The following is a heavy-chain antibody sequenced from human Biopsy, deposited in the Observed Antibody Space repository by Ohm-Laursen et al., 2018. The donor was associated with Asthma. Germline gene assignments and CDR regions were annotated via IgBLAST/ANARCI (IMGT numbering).Heavy chain of an antibody. CDR1: GFAVSRDH. J-gene: IGHJ4*02. V-gene: IGHV3-53*01. CDR2: IYSGGTS. D-gene: IGHD3-22*01. CDR3: ARGDSSNWSHYYFDY. Sequence: SLRLSCTASGFAVSRDHMFWVRQAPGKGLEWVSVIYSGGTSHTADSVRGRFTISRDYSKNTLYLQMHSLRAEDTAVYYCARGDSSNWSHYYFDYWGQRTLVTVS.